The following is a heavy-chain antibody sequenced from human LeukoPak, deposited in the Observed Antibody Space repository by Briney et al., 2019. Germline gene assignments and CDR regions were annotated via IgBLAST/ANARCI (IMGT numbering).Heavy chain of an antibody. CDR1: GFTFSGSA. D-gene: IGHD3-22*01. Sequence: GGSLRLSCAASGFTFSGSAMHWVRQASGKGLEWVGRIRSKANSYATAYAASVKGRFTISRDDSKNTAYLQMNSPKTEDTAVYYCTRPHYDSSGYYYAFDYWGQGTLVTVSS. V-gene: IGHV3-73*01. CDR3: TRPHYDSSGYYYAFDY. J-gene: IGHJ4*02. CDR2: IRSKANSYAT.